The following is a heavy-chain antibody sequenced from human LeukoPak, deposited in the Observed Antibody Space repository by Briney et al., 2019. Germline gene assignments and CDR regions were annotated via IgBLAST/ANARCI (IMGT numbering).Heavy chain of an antibody. V-gene: IGHV3-30*18. J-gene: IGHJ4*02. CDR2: ISYDGSNK. CDR3: AKGTGEPYFDY. CDR1: GFTFSSYG. Sequence: GGSLRLSCAASGFTFSSYGMHWVRQAPGKGLEWAAVISYDGSNKYYADSVKGRFTISRDNSKNTLYLQMNSLRAEDTAVYYCAKGTGEPYFDYWGQGTLVTVSS. D-gene: IGHD3-10*01.